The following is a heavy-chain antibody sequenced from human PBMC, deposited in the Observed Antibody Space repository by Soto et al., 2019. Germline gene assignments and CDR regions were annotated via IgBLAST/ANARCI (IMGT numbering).Heavy chain of an antibody. J-gene: IGHJ6*03. Sequence: EVQLVESGGGLVQPGGSLRLSCAASGFTVSSNYMSWVRQAPGKGLEWVSVIYSGGSTYYVDSVKGRFTISRHNSKNTLYLQMNSLRAEDTAVYYCARDRPPRAKVYSRDYYYYMDVWGKGTTVTVSS. CDR1: GFTVSSNY. D-gene: IGHD2-21*01. V-gene: IGHV3-53*04. CDR2: IYSGGST. CDR3: ARDRPPRAKVYSRDYYYYMDV.